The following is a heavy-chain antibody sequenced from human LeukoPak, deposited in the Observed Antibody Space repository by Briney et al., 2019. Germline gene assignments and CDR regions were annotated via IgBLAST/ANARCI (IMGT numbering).Heavy chain of an antibody. CDR2: IKSKTDGETT. D-gene: IGHD3-3*02. V-gene: IGHV3-15*01. CDR1: GFTFSNAW. CDR3: ITDWWHFYIALSRPDFNY. J-gene: IGHJ4*02. Sequence: AGGSLRLSCAASGFTFSNAWMSWVRQAPGKGLEWVGRIKSKTDGETTDYAAPLKGRFSVSRDDSKNTLYLQMNGLKTEDTGVYYCITDWWHFYIALSRPDFNYWGQGALVTVSS.